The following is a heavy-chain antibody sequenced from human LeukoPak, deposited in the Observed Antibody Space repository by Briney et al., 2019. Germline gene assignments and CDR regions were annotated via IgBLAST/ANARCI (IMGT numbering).Heavy chain of an antibody. J-gene: IGHJ4*02. CDR1: GGSISSSSYY. D-gene: IGHD4-11*01. CDR2: IYYSGSI. Sequence: PSETLSLTCTVSGGSISSSSYYWGWIRQPPGKGLEWIGSIYYSGSIYYNPSLKSRVTISVDTSKNQFSLKLSSVTAADMAVYYCARPYRDFYYFDSWGQGTLVTVSS. CDR3: ARPYRDFYYFDS. V-gene: IGHV4-39*01.